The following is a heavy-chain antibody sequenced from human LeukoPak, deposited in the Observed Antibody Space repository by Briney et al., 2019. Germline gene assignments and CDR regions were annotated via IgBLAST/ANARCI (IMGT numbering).Heavy chain of an antibody. CDR2: IYYSGST. CDR1: GGSISNYY. J-gene: IGHJ4*02. V-gene: IGHV4-59*01. Sequence: SETLSLTCTVSGGSISNYYWSWIRQPPGKGLEWIGYIYYSGSTNYNPSLNSRVTISVDTSKNQFSLKLSSVTAADTAAYYCARVRGYSYGYYFDYWGQGTLVTVSS. D-gene: IGHD5-18*01. CDR3: ARVRGYSYGYYFDY.